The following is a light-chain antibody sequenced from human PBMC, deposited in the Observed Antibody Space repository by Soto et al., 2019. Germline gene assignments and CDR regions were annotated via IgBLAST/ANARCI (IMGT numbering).Light chain of an antibody. CDR3: SSYTSSSPHVV. J-gene: IGLJ2*01. V-gene: IGLV2-14*01. CDR1: SSDVGGFNY. Sequence: QSALPQPASVSGSPGQSITISCTGTSSDVGGFNYVSWYQQYPGEAPKLLIYEVSNRPSGVSNRFSGSKSGNTASLTISGLQAEDEADYYCSSYTSSSPHVVFGGGTKVTVL. CDR2: EVS.